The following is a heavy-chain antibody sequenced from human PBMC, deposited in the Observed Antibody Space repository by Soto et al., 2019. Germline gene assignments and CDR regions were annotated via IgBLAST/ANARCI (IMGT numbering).Heavy chain of an antibody. CDR1: GGSISSHY. Sequence: QVQLQESGPGLVKPSETVSLTCTVSGGSISSHYWSWIRQPPGNGLEWIGYIYYSGSTNYNPSLKSRVSISVDTSRIQFSLKLSSVTAADTAVYYCAAYRGSGTFDYWGQGILVTVSS. D-gene: IGHD3-10*01. CDR2: IYYSGST. J-gene: IGHJ4*02. V-gene: IGHV4-59*11. CDR3: AAYRGSGTFDY.